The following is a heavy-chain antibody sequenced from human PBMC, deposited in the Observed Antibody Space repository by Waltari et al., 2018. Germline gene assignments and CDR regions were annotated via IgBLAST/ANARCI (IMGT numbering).Heavy chain of an antibody. CDR3: ARASACPVPYYDILTGYCHFDY. CDR1: GGTFSSYA. CDR2: IIPIFGTA. D-gene: IGHD3-9*01. J-gene: IGHJ4*02. Sequence: QVQLVQSGAEVKKPGSSVKVSCKASGGTFSSYAISWVRQAPGQGLEWMGRIIPIFGTANYAQKFQGRVTITADKSTSTAYMELSSLRSEDTAVYYCARASACPVPYYDILTGYCHFDYWGQGTLVTVSS. V-gene: IGHV1-69*08.